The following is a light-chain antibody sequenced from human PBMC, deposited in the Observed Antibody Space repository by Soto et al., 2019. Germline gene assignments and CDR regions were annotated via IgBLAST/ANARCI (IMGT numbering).Light chain of an antibody. Sequence: DIQMTQSPSTLSAYVGDRVTITCRASQSISEWLAWYQQKPGKPPNILIYAASTLASGVPSRFSGSGSGTEFTLTISSLQPADLATYYCQQYDTYYSFGQGTKVEIK. J-gene: IGKJ2*03. CDR1: QSISEW. CDR3: QQYDTYYS. V-gene: IGKV1-5*03. CDR2: AAS.